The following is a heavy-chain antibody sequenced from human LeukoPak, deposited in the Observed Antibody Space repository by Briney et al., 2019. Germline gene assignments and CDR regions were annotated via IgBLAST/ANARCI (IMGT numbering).Heavy chain of an antibody. CDR1: GGSISSYY. CDR2: IYYSGST. J-gene: IGHJ4*02. D-gene: IGHD4-17*01. Sequence: PSETLSLTCTVSGGSISSYYWSWIRQPPGKGLEWIGYIYYSGSTNYNPSLKSRVTISVDTSKNQFSLELSSVTAADTAVYYCASLDYGDYYFDYWGQGTLVTVSS. V-gene: IGHV4-59*01. CDR3: ASLDYGDYYFDY.